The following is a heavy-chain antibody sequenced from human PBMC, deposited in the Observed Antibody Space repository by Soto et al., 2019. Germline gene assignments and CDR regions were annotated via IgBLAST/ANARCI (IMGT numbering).Heavy chain of an antibody. CDR1: GLTFSRYA. CDR2: INPSGDIT. CDR3: AKSLRPSALTTYSFDY. Sequence: EEQLLESGGGLVQPGGSLRLSCAASGLTFSRYAMSWVRQAPGKGLEWVSIINPSGDITYYGDSVKGRFTISRDNSKNTLSLQMNSLRAEDTAVYYCAKSLRPSALTTYSFDYRGQVTLVTVSS. D-gene: IGHD4-17*01. J-gene: IGHJ4*02. V-gene: IGHV3-23*01.